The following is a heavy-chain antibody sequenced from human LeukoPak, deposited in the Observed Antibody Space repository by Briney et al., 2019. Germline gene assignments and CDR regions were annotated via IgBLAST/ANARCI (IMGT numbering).Heavy chain of an antibody. CDR3: AYCSGGSCSSYAFDI. Sequence: GASVKVSCKASGYTFTGYYIHWVRQAPGQGLEWMGWINPNSGGTNYAQKFQGRVTMTRDTSISTAYMELSRLRSDDTAVYYCAYCSGGSCSSYAFDIWGQGTMVTVSS. CDR1: GYTFTGYY. J-gene: IGHJ3*02. V-gene: IGHV1-2*02. D-gene: IGHD2-15*01. CDR2: INPNSGGT.